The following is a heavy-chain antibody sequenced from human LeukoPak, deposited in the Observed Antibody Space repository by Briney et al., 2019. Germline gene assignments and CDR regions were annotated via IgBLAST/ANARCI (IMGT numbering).Heavy chain of an antibody. CDR3: AKDVSLGYCSGGSCSAHFDY. CDR1: GFTFDDYA. Sequence: GGSLRLSCAASGFTFDDYAMHWVRQAPGKGLEWVSGISWNRGSIAYANSVKGRFTISRDNAKNSLYLQMNSLRPEDMALYYCAKDVSLGYCSGGSCSAHFDYWGRGTLVTVSS. D-gene: IGHD2-15*01. V-gene: IGHV3-9*03. CDR2: ISWNRGSI. J-gene: IGHJ4*01.